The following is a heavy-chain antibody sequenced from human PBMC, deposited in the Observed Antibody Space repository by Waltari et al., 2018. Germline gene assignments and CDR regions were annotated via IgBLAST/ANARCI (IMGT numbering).Heavy chain of an antibody. CDR2: IYYSGST. V-gene: IGHV4-59*01. Sequence: QVQLQESGPGLVKPSETLSLTCTVSGGSISSYYWSWIRQPPGKGLEWIGYIYYSGSTNYNPPLKSRVTISVDTSKNQFSLKLSSVTAADTAVYYCAREYRDYPGWFDPWGQGTLVTVSS. CDR1: GGSISSYY. CDR3: AREYRDYPGWFDP. D-gene: IGHD5-12*01. J-gene: IGHJ5*02.